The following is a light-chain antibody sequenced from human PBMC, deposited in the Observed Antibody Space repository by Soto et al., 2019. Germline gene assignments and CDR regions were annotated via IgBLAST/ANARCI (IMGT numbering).Light chain of an antibody. Sequence: DIQMTQSPSSLSASIGDRVTITCRASQTVNTYLHWYQQKPGKAPKLLIYDASSLESGVPSRFSGSGSETEFTLTINSLQPDDSATYYCQQYHTYWWTFGQGTKVDIK. CDR2: DAS. CDR3: QQYHTYWWT. V-gene: IGKV1-5*01. CDR1: QTVNTY. J-gene: IGKJ1*01.